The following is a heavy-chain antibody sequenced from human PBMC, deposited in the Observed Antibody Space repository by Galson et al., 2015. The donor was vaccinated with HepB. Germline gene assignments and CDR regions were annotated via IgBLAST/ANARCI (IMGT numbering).Heavy chain of an antibody. CDR2: ISNYNPNV. Sequence: SVKVSCKASGYPFSIYSIIWMRQVPGGLEWVGWISNYNPNVKYAPKFRDRFTMTTDTSTNTAYMEMRSLKSDDTAIYFCARSTVEYFDWSPPAYWGQGTLVTVSS. J-gene: IGHJ4*02. CDR1: GYPFSIYS. V-gene: IGHV1-18*01. D-gene: IGHD3-9*01. CDR3: ARSTVEYFDWSPPAY.